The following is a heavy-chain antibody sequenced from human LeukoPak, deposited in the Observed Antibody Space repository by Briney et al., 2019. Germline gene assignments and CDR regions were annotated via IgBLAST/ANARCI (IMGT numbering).Heavy chain of an antibody. J-gene: IGHJ3*02. Sequence: PGGSLRLSCIVSGLSSSIFEMNWVRQAPGKGLEWASYLTNSGSTTDYADSVKGRFTISRDNAKNSLYLQMSSLRAEDTAVYYCVRGGGPSYKYNAFDIWGQGTMVTVSS. CDR3: VRGGGPSYKYNAFDI. V-gene: IGHV3-48*03. D-gene: IGHD1-1*01. CDR2: LTNSGSTT. CDR1: GLSSSIFE.